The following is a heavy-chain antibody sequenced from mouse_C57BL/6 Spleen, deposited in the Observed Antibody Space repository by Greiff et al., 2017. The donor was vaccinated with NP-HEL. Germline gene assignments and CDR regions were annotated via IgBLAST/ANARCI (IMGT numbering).Heavy chain of an antibody. CDR2: ISSGGDYI. V-gene: IGHV5-9-1*02. CDR1: GFTFSSYA. J-gene: IGHJ2*01. CDR3: TRDDDGYYFDY. D-gene: IGHD2-3*01. Sequence: EVKVVESGEGLVKPGGSLKLSCAASGFTFSSYAMSWVRQTPEKRLEWVAYISSGGDYIYYADTVKGRFTISRDNARNTLYLQMSSLKSEDTAMYYCTRDDDGYYFDYWGQGTTLTVSS.